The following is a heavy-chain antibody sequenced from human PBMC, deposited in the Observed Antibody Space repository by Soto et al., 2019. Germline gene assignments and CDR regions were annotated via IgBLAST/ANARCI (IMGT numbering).Heavy chain of an antibody. CDR3: ARGAGIQLWLGYFQH. J-gene: IGHJ1*01. V-gene: IGHV3-30-3*01. CDR2: ISYDGSNK. Sequence: QVQLVESGGGVVQPGRSLRLSCAASGFTFSSYAMHWVRQAPGKGLEWVAVISYDGSNKYYADSVKGRFTISRDNSKNTLYLQMNSLRAEDTAVYYGARGAGIQLWLGYFQHWGQGTLVTVSS. CDR1: GFTFSSYA. D-gene: IGHD5-18*01.